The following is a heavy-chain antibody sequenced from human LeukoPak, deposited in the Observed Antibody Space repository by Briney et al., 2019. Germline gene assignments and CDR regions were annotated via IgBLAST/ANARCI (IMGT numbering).Heavy chain of an antibody. D-gene: IGHD5-12*01. V-gene: IGHV1-69*13. J-gene: IGHJ4*02. CDR2: IIPMFGTA. CDR3: ARDLERGYSGYDGY. CDR1: GGTFSSYA. Sequence: SVKVSCKASGGTFSSYAISWVRQAPGQGLEWMGGIIPMFGTANYAQKFQGRVTITADESTSTAYMELSSLRSEDTAVYYCARDLERGYSGYDGYWGQGTLVTVSS.